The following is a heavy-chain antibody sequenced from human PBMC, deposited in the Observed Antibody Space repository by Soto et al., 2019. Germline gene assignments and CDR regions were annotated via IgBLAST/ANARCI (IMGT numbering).Heavy chain of an antibody. CDR1: GFTFSSYW. V-gene: IGHV3-7*01. CDR2: IKQDGSEK. J-gene: IGHJ4*02. Sequence: GGSLRLSCAASGFTFSSYWMSWVRQAPGKGLEWVANIKQDGSEKYYVDSVKGRFTISRDNAKNSLYLQMNSLRAEDTAVYYCARDSVRGYYDSSGYFTALDYWGQGTLVTVSS. D-gene: IGHD3-22*01. CDR3: ARDSVRGYYDSSGYFTALDY.